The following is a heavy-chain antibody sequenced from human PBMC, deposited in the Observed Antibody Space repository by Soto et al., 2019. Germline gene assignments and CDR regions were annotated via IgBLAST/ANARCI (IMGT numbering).Heavy chain of an antibody. CDR2: IYYSGST. CDR3: VRSNHFDY. CDR1: GGSISSSNYY. Sequence: SETLSLTCTVSGGSISSSNYYWGWIRQPPGKGLEWIGYIYYSGSTNYNPSLKSRVTISVDTSKNQFSLKLSSVTAADTAVYYCVRSNHFDYWGQGTLVTVSS. J-gene: IGHJ4*02. V-gene: IGHV4-39*07.